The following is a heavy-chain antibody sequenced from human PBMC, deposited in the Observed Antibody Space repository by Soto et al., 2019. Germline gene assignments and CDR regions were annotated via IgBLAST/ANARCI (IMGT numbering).Heavy chain of an antibody. Sequence: EVQLVESGGGLVQPGGSLRLSCAASGFTFSSYSMNWVRQAPGKGLEWVSDISSISTIYYADSVKGRFTISRDNAKNSLYLQMNSLRDEDTAVYYCARDRYGGRSFDYWGQGTLVTVSS. CDR1: GFTFSSYS. CDR2: ISSISTI. J-gene: IGHJ4*02. D-gene: IGHD2-15*01. CDR3: ARDRYGGRSFDY. V-gene: IGHV3-48*02.